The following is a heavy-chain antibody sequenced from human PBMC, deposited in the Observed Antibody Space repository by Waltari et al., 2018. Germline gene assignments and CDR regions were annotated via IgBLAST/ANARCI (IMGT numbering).Heavy chain of an antibody. CDR2: IKYDGSQK. V-gene: IGHV3-7*01. Sequence: EVQLVESGGGLVQPGGSLRLSCGASGFTFSRYWMSWVRQTPGEGLEWVANIKYDGSQKYYVDSVKSRFTISRDNAKNSVYLQMNSLRVEDTAVYYCAKSRGFEYWGQGTLITVSS. J-gene: IGHJ4*02. D-gene: IGHD2-2*01. CDR3: AKSRGFEY. CDR1: GFTFSRYW.